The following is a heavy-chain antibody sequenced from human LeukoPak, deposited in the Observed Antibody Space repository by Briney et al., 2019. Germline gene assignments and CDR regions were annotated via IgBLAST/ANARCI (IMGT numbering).Heavy chain of an antibody. CDR2: ILPDGRDT. V-gene: IGHV1-2*02. D-gene: IGHD6-13*01. CDR1: GYTFTSYG. J-gene: IGHJ6*02. Sequence: ASVKVSCKSSGYTFTSYGINWVRQAPGQGLEWMGWILPDGRDTKYSQKFQDRMTLTTDTSTNTASMELSRLTSDDPAVYYCARGTHIAAAGTGPKYYYYGMDVWGQGTTVTVSS. CDR3: ARGTHIAAAGTGPKYYYYGMDV.